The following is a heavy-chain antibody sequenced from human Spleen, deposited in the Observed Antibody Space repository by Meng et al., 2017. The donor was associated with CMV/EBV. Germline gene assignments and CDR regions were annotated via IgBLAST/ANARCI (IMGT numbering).Heavy chain of an antibody. V-gene: IGHV4-59*12. D-gene: IGHD3-22*01. CDR1: GSSINTYY. Sequence: SETLSLTCTVSGSSINTYYWSWIRQRPGKGLEWIGYIYYSGSTKYNPSLKSRVTISVDTSKNQFSLKLSSVTAADTAVYYWARGYQVGYCPNCGQGTQVTVSS. CDR3: ARGYQVGYCPN. CDR2: IYYSGST. J-gene: IGHJ4*02.